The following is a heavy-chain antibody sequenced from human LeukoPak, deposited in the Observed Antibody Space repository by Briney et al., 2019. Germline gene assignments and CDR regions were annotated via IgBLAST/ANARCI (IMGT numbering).Heavy chain of an antibody. CDR3: ARRFYSSSWVFDY. CDR2: IYYSGST. D-gene: IGHD6-13*01. V-gene: IGHV4-39*01. J-gene: IGHJ4*02. CDR1: GGSNSSSSYY. Sequence: SETLSLTCTVSGGSNSSSSYYWGWIRQPPGKGLEWIGSIYYSGSTYYNPSLKSRVTISVDTSKNQFSLKLSSVTAADTAVYYCARRFYSSSWVFDYWGQGTLVTVSS.